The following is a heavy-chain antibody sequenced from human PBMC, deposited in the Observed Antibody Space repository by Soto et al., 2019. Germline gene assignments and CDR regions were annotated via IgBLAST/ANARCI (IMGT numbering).Heavy chain of an antibody. CDR3: ARAFYDSSGYPDY. CDR1: GFTFSSYW. D-gene: IGHD3-22*01. CDR2: IKQDGSEK. V-gene: IGHV3-7*03. J-gene: IGHJ4*02. Sequence: GGSLRLSCAASGFTFSSYWMSWVRQAPGKGLEWVANIKQDGSEKYYVDSVKGRFTISRDNAKNSLYLQMSSLRAEDTAVYYCARAFYDSSGYPDYWGQGTLVTVS.